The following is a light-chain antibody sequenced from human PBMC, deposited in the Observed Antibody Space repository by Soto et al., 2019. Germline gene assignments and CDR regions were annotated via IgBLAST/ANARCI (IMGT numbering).Light chain of an antibody. J-gene: IGKJ4*01. CDR3: QQYNNWYLT. CDR1: QSVSSY. Sequence: EIVMTQSPATLSVSPGERATLSCRASQSVSSYLAWYQQKPGQAPRLLIFDAYTRATGIPARFSGSGSGTEFTLTISSLQPEDFAIYYCQQYNNWYLTFGGGTKVDIK. V-gene: IGKV3-15*01. CDR2: DAY.